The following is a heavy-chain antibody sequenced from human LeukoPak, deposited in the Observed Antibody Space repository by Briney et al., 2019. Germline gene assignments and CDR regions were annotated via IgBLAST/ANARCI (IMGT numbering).Heavy chain of an antibody. D-gene: IGHD6-19*01. CDR1: GFTFSSHW. J-gene: IGHJ4*02. V-gene: IGHV3-7*01. Sequence: GGSLRLSCAASGFTFSSHWMSWVRQAPGKGLEWVANIKQDGSEKYYVDSVKGRFTISRDNAKNSLYLQMNSLRAEDTAVYYCARDFWSGYSSGWDDWGQGTLVTVSS. CDR3: ARDFWSGYSSGWDD. CDR2: IKQDGSEK.